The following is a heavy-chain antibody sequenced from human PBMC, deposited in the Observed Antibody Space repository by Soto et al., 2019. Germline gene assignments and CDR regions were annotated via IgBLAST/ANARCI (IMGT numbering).Heavy chain of an antibody. J-gene: IGHJ4*02. Sequence: GGSLRPSCAASGFTFSSNSMNWVRQAPGKGLEWVSSISSSGSYIYYADSVKGRFTISRDNAKNSLYLQMNSVTAADTAVYFCVRSSIEPRIFMYPFDYWGLGTLVTVSS. CDR2: ISSSGSYI. CDR3: VRSSIEPRIFMYPFDY. D-gene: IGHD6-6*01. V-gene: IGHV3-21*01. CDR1: GFTFSSNS.